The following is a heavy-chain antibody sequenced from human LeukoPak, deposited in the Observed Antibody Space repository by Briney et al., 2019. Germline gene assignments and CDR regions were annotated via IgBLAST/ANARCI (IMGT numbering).Heavy chain of an antibody. CDR3: AKDGPGVVVPAAPWGSSGYYHESNFDY. J-gene: IGHJ4*02. CDR2: IWFDGSKQ. CDR1: GYTFSSYG. D-gene: IGHD2-2*01. V-gene: IGHV3-33*06. Sequence: PGGSLRLSCAASGYTFSSYGMHWVRQPPGKGLEWVAAIWFDGSKQIYEDSVRGRFTISRDDSKNTLYLQMNSLRAEDTAVYYCAKDGPGVVVPAAPWGSSGYYHESNFDYWGQGTLVTVSS.